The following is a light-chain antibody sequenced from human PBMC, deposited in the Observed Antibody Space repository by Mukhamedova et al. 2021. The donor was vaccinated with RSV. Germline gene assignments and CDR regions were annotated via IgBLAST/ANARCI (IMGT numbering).Light chain of an antibody. CDR1: SGSIASNY. Sequence: SSGSIASNYVQWYQQRPGSSPTTVIYEDNQRPSGVPDRFSGSIDSSSNSASLTISGLKTEDEADYYCQSYDSSSVVFGAGTKLTVL. V-gene: IGLV6-57*01. CDR3: QSYDSSSVV. J-gene: IGLJ2*01. CDR2: EDN.